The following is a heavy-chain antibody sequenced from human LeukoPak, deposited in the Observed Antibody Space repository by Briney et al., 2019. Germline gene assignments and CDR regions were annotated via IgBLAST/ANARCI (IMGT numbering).Heavy chain of an antibody. CDR3: ATGWDY. CDR2: FDPEDGET. V-gene: IGHV1-24*01. CDR1: GYTFTSYY. Sequence: ASVKVSCKASGYTFTSYYMHWVRQAPGKGLEWMGGFDPEDGETIYAQKFQGRVTMTEDTSTDTAYMELSSLRSEDTAVYYCATGWDYWGQGTLVTVSS. D-gene: IGHD2-15*01. J-gene: IGHJ4*02.